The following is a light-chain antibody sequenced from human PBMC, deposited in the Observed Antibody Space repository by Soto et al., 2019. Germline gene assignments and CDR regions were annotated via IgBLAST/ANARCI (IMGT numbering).Light chain of an antibody. CDR2: DVS. CDR1: SSDVGGYNY. Sequence: QSALTQPRSVSGSPGQSVTISCTGTSSDVGGYNYVSWYQQHPGKAPKLMIYDVSKRPSGVPDRFSGSTSGNTASLTISGLQAEDEADYYCCSYAGSYTGVFGGGTKVTVL. V-gene: IGLV2-11*01. J-gene: IGLJ3*02. CDR3: CSYAGSYTGV.